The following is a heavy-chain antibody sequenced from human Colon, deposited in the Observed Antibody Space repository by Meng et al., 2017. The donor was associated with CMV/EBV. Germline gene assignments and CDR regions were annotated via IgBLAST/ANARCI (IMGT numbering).Heavy chain of an antibody. CDR1: GLTFNGHG. CDR3: ARIGYCGSTSCYSYYGMDV. V-gene: IGHV3-48*03. J-gene: IGHJ6*02. CDR2: ISRSGDII. D-gene: IGHD2-2*02. Sequence: GESLKISCAASGLTFNGHGIHWVRQAPGKGLEWVSYISRSGDIIYDAESVKGRFTISRDNAKNALYLQMNSLRAEDTAVYYCARIGYCGSTSCYSYYGMDVWGQGTTVTVSS.